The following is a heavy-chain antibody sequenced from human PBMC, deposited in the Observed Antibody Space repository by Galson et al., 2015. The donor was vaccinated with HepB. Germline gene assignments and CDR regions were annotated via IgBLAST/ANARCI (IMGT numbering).Heavy chain of an antibody. D-gene: IGHD2-2*01. CDR2: MNPNSGNT. J-gene: IGHJ6*03. CDR1: GYTFTSYD. Sequence: SVKVSCKASGYTFTSYDINWVRQATGQGLEWMGWMNPNSGNTGYAQKFQGRVTMTRNTSISTAYMELSSLRSEDTAVYYCARGPMITLYCSSTSCHGLYYYYYMDVWGKGTTVTVSS. V-gene: IGHV1-8*01. CDR3: ARGPMITLYCSSTSCHGLYYYYYMDV.